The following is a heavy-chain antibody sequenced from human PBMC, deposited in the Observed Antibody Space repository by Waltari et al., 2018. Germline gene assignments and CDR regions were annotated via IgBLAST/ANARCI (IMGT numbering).Heavy chain of an antibody. CDR1: GGSISHYY. J-gene: IGHJ5*02. V-gene: IGHV4-59*01. Sequence: QVQLQESGPGLVKPSETLSLTCTVSGGSISHYYWSWIRQPPGKGLEWIGYIYYSGGTNYNPSLKSRVTISVDTSKKQFSLKLSSVTAADTAVYYCARGGVGTWFDPWGQGTLVTVSS. CDR2: IYYSGGT. CDR3: ARGGVGTWFDP. D-gene: IGHD2-21*02.